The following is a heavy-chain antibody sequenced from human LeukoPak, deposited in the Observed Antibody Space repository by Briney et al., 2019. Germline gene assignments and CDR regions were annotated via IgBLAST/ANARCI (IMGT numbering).Heavy chain of an antibody. V-gene: IGHV4-59*08. Sequence: SETLSLTCTVTGGSISSYYWSWIRQPPGKGLEWIGYIYYSGSTNYNPSLKIRVTISVDTSKNQFSLKLSSVTAADTAVYDCARHKGYYDFGFDPWGQGTLVTVSS. CDR3: ARHKGYYDFGFDP. D-gene: IGHD3-3*01. CDR2: IYYSGST. CDR1: GGSISSYY. J-gene: IGHJ5*02.